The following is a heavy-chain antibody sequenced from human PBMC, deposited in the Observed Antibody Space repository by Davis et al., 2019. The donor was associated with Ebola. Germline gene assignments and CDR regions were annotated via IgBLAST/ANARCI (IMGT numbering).Heavy chain of an antibody. Sequence: GESLKISCAASGFTFSTATMTWVRQPLGKEQECLSPISISSSFIYYAYSVKVRFTVSRDNAKNSLSLQMNSLRAEDTAGYYCAGGESCWDASDIWGRGTMVTVSS. V-gene: IGHV3-21*01. J-gene: IGHJ3*02. CDR1: GFTFSTAT. CDR3: AGGESCWDASDI. D-gene: IGHD6-19*01. CDR2: ISISSSFI.